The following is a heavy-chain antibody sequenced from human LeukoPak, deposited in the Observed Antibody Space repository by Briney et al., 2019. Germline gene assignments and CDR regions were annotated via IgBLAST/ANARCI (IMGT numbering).Heavy chain of an antibody. Sequence: SETLSLTCTVSGGSISSYYWSWIRQPPGKGLEWIGYIYYSGSTNYNPSLKSRVTISVDTSKNQFSLKLSSVTAADTAVYYCARDFRTAAADTSLDYWGQGTLVTVSS. CDR3: ARDFRTAAADTSLDY. CDR1: GGSISSYY. D-gene: IGHD6-13*01. J-gene: IGHJ4*02. CDR2: IYYSGST. V-gene: IGHV4-59*12.